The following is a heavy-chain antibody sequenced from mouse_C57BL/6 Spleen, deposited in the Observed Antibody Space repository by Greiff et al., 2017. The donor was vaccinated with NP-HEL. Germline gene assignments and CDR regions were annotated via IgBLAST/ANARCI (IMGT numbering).Heavy chain of an antibody. Sequence: EVKLMESGGDLVKPGGSLKLSCAASGFTFSSYGMSWVRQTPDKRLEWVATISSGGSYTYYPDSLKGRFTISRDNAKNTLYLQMSSLKSEDTAMYYCARQGTGTGYYFDYWGQGTTLTVSS. CDR1: GFTFSSYG. D-gene: IGHD4-1*01. V-gene: IGHV5-6*01. CDR3: ARQGTGTGYYFDY. J-gene: IGHJ2*01. CDR2: ISSGGSYT.